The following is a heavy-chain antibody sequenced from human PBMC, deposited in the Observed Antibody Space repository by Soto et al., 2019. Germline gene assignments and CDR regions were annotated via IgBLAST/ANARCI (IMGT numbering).Heavy chain of an antibody. J-gene: IGHJ5*02. CDR1: GYTFINSY. V-gene: IGHV1-46*01. CDR2: INPSGGRT. Sequence: ASVKVSCKASGYTFINSYMQWVRQAPGQGLEWMAMINPSGGRTVYAQKFQGRVTVTRDTSTSTVYMELSSLRAEDTAAYYCAKVGPYDSGSYMFRYNWFGPWGPGTLVTVSS. CDR3: AKVGPYDSGSYMFRYNWFGP. D-gene: IGHD3-10*01.